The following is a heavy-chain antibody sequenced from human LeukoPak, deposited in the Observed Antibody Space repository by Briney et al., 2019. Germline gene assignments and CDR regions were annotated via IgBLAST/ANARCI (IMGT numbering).Heavy chain of an antibody. V-gene: IGHV1-2*02. CDR1: GYTFTGYY. CDR3: AREETYGSGSYYNHYYYMDV. Sequence: ASVKVSCKASGYTFTGYYMHWVRQAPGQGLEWMGWINPNSGGTNYAQKFQGRVTMTRDTSISTAYMELSRLRSDDTAVYYCAREETYGSGSYYNHYYYMDVWGKGTTVTVPS. J-gene: IGHJ6*03. CDR2: INPNSGGT. D-gene: IGHD3-10*01.